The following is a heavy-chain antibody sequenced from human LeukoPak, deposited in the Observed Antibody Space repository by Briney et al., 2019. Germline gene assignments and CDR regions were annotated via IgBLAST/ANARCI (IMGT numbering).Heavy chain of an antibody. J-gene: IGHJ3*02. CDR3: ARSSIAAPWDAFDI. Sequence: ASVKVSCKASGYTFTGYYMHWVRQAPGQGLEWMGWINPNSGGTNYAQKFQGRVTMTRDTSISTAYMELSRLRSDDTAVYYCARSSIAAPWDAFDIWGQGTMVTVSS. V-gene: IGHV1-2*02. CDR1: GYTFTGYY. CDR2: INPNSGGT. D-gene: IGHD6-6*01.